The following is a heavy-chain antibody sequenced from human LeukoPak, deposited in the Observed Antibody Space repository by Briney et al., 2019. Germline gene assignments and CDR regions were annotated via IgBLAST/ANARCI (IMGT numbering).Heavy chain of an antibody. J-gene: IGHJ4*02. CDR2: FNHNWGT. Sequence: SETLSLTCTASGGSISSYYWSWIRQPPGKGLEWIGEFNHNWGTKYNPSLNSRVTISVDTSNNHLSLKLTSVTAADTAVYYCAASIWFGIYPDYWGQGTLVTVSS. D-gene: IGHD3-10*01. V-gene: IGHV4-34*01. CDR3: AASIWFGIYPDY. CDR1: GGSISSYY.